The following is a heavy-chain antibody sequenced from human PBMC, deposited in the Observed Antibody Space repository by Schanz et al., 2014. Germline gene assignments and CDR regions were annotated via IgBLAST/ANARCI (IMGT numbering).Heavy chain of an antibody. CDR3: ARELRLEYYFDY. Sequence: QVQLVQSGAEVKKPGASVKVSCKASGYTFSGYCMHWVRQAPGQGLEWMGWIIPNSGVTNYAQKFQGRVTMTRDTSISTAYMELSSLRSDDTAVYYCARELRLEYYFDYWGQGTQVTVSS. CDR2: IIPNSGVT. J-gene: IGHJ4*02. D-gene: IGHD4-17*01. CDR1: GYTFSGYC. V-gene: IGHV1-2*02.